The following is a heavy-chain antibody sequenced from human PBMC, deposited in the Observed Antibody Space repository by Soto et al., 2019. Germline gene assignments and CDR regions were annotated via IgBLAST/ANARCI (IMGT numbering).Heavy chain of an antibody. V-gene: IGHV1-18*01. CDR3: ARPPLGDYYYYYMDV. CDR2: ISAYNGNT. J-gene: IGHJ6*03. Sequence: ASVKVSCKASGYTFTSYGISWVRQAPGQGLEWMGWISAYNGNTNYAQKLQGRVTMTTDTSTSTAYMELRSLRSDDTAVYYCARPPLGDYYYYYMDVWGKGTTVTVSS. CDR1: GYTFTSYG. D-gene: IGHD1-26*01.